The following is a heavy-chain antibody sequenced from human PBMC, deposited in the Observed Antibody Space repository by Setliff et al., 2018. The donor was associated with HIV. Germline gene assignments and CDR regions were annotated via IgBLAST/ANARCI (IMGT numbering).Heavy chain of an antibody. J-gene: IGHJ6*03. CDR2: ISAYNGNT. Sequence: ASVKVSCKASGGTFSSYAISWVRQAPGQGLEWMGWISAYNGNTNYAQKLQGRVTMTTDTSTSTAYMELRSLRSDDTAVYYCARGSVPADYYYYYMDVWGKGTTVTVSS. V-gene: IGHV1-18*01. D-gene: IGHD2-2*01. CDR1: GGTFSSYA. CDR3: ARGSVPADYYYYYMDV.